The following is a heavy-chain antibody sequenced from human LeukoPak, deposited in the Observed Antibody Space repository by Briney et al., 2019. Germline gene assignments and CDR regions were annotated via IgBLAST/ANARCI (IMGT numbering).Heavy chain of an antibody. D-gene: IGHD2-2*01. V-gene: IGHV3-48*03. CDR2: ISSSGSTI. J-gene: IGHJ4*02. CDR1: GFTFSSYG. CDR3: ASQTGYCSSTSCSVDY. Sequence: GGSLRLSCAASGFTFSSYGMNWVRQAPGKGLEWVSYISSSGSTIYYADSVKGRFTISRDNAKNSLYLQMNSLRAEDTAVYYCASQTGYCSSTSCSVDYWGQGTLVTVSS.